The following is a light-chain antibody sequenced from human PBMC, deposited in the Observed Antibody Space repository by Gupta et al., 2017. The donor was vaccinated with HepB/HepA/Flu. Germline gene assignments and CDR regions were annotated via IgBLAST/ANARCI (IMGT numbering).Light chain of an antibody. CDR1: ESVSGK. Sequence: EIVMTQSPAILPVSPGETATLSCRASESVSGKLAWYQHKPGQAPRLLIYGVSTRATGVPARFSGSGYGTEFTLTISSRQSEDFASYYCQQDNNWPPWTFGQGTKVDIK. CDR2: GVS. V-gene: IGKV3-15*01. J-gene: IGKJ1*01. CDR3: QQDNNWPPWT.